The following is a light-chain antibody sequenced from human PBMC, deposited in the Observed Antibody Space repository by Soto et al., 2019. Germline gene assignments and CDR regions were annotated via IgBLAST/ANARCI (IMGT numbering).Light chain of an antibody. CDR3: QQYNTYPWT. J-gene: IGKJ1*01. V-gene: IGKV3-15*01. CDR1: QSVSSN. CDR2: GAS. Sequence: DIVMTQSPAPLSVSPGERATLSCRASQSVSSNLAWYQQKPGQAPRLIIYGASTRATGIPARFSGSGSGTEFTLTISSLQSEDVATYYCQQYNTYPWTLGQGTKVDI.